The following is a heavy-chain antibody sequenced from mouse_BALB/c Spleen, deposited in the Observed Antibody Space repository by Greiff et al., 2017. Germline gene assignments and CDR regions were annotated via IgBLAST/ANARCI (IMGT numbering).Heavy chain of an antibody. V-gene: IGHV1-80*01. CDR3: ARSPDYYGTAWLAY. J-gene: IGHJ3*01. Sequence: QVQLQQSGAELVRPGSSVKISCKASGYAFSSYWMNWVKQRPGQGLEWIGQIYPGDGDTNYNGKFKGKATLTADKSSSTAYMQLSSLTSEDSAVYFGARSPDYYGTAWLAYWGQGTLVTVSA. CDR1: GYAFSSYW. D-gene: IGHD1-1*01. CDR2: IYPGDGDT.